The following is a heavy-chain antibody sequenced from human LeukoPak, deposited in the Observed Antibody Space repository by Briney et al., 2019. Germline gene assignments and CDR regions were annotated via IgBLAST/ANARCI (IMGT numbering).Heavy chain of an antibody. Sequence: SVKVSCKASGGTFSSYAISWVRQAPGQGLEWMGGIIPIFGTANYAQKFQGRVTITADESTSTAYMELSRLRSEDTAVYYCARDGFDFGVVKEFDPWGQGTLVTVSS. CDR3: ARDGFDFGVVKEFDP. CDR2: IIPIFGTA. CDR1: GGTFSSYA. D-gene: IGHD3-3*01. V-gene: IGHV1-69*13. J-gene: IGHJ5*02.